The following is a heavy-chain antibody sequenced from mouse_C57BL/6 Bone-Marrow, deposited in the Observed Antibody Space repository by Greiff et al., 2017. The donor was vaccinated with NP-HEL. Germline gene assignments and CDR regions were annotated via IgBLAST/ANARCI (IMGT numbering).Heavy chain of an antibody. CDR3: DGAYYDCRCERFGF. CDR1: GYSFTSYY. CDR2: IYPGSGNT. J-gene: IGHJ3*01. V-gene: IGHV1-66*01. Sequence: QVQLQQPGPELVKPGASVKISCKASGYSFTSYYIHWVKQRPGQGLEWIGWIYPGSGNTKYNEKFKGKATLTADKSSSTAYMQLSSLTSEDSAVXSCDGAYYDCRCERFGFGGRGTLVTVTA. D-gene: IGHD1-1*01.